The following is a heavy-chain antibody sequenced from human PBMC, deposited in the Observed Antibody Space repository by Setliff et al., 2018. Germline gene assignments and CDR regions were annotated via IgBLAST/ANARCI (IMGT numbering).Heavy chain of an antibody. J-gene: IGHJ4*02. V-gene: IGHV4-39*07. CDR1: GGSISSSSHY. D-gene: IGHD3-3*01. CDR2: INHSGST. CDR3: RFWSGYYKNDY. Sequence: SETLSLTCTVSGGSISSSSHYWGWVRQPPGKGLEWIGEINHSGSTNYIPSLKSRLTISVDTSKNQFSLKLSSVTAADTAMYYCRFWSGYYKNDYWGQGTLVTVSS.